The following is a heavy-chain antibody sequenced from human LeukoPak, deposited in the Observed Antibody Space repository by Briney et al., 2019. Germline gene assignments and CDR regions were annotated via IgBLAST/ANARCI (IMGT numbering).Heavy chain of an antibody. V-gene: IGHV3-30*02. Sequence: GGSLRLSCAVSGFMFSGYGMHWVRQAPGKGLEWVAFIRFDGSNKYYADSVKGRFTISRDNSKNTLYLQMNSLRAEDTALYYCTKDPYSSGSYYGWFDPWGQGTLVTVSS. CDR2: IRFDGSNK. CDR1: GFMFSGYG. CDR3: TKDPYSSGSYYGWFDP. J-gene: IGHJ5*02. D-gene: IGHD1-26*01.